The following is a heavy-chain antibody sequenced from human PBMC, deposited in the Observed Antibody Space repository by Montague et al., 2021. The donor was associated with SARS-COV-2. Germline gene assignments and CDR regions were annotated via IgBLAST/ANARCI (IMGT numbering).Heavy chain of an antibody. V-gene: IGHV6-1*01. CDR1: GDSVSTNSGT. CDR3: ARAERGSCGDGNCYQYFFNY. D-gene: IGHD2-15*01. CDR2: TYYRSEWYS. J-gene: IGHJ4*02. Sequence: CAISGDSVSTNSGTWSWVGPSPSRGLEWLGRTYYRSEWYSDYSVSVKSRISINPDTSKNQFSLQLNSVTPEDTAVYYCARAERGSCGDGNCYQYFFNYWGQGTLVTVSS.